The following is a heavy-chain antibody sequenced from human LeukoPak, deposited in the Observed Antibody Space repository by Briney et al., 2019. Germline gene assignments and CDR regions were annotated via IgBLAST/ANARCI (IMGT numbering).Heavy chain of an antibody. CDR1: GYTLTGLY. J-gene: IGHJ4*02. CDR2: FDPEDDET. D-gene: IGHD3-16*01. V-gene: IGHV1-24*01. Sequence: ASVKVSCKVSGYTLTGLYMHWVRQAPGKGLERMGSFDPEDDETIYAQKFQGRVTMTEDTSTDTVYTELTSLRSEDTAVYYCTATYDTSPYTLDFWGQGTLLTVSS. CDR3: TATYDTSPYTLDF.